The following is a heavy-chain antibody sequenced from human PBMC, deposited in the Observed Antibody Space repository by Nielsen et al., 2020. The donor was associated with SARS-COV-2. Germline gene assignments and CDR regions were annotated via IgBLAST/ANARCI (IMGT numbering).Heavy chain of an antibody. Sequence: ETLSLTCSVSGGSITSSGHYWGWIRQPPGKGLEWIESISYSGSTYYNPSLKSRVAISEDTSKNQFSLKLISVTAADTAVFYCARWFMGGGFDYWGQGSLVTVSS. CDR3: ARWFMGGGFDY. CDR2: ISYSGST. J-gene: IGHJ4*02. CDR1: GGSITSSGHY. D-gene: IGHD3-10*01. V-gene: IGHV4-39*01.